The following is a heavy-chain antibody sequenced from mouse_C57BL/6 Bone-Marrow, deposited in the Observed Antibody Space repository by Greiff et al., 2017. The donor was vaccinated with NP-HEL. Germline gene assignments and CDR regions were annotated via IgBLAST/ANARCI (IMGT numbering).Heavy chain of an antibody. CDR2: IDPSDSAT. Sequence: QVQLQQPGAELVRPGSSVKLSCKASGYTFTSYWMHWVKQRPIQGLEWIGNIDPSDSATHYNQKFKDKATLTVDKSSSTAYMQLSSLTSEDSAVYYCARRGDYYGFDYWGQGTTLTVSS. V-gene: IGHV1-52*01. CDR3: ARRGDYYGFDY. J-gene: IGHJ2*01. CDR1: GYTFTSYW. D-gene: IGHD1-1*01.